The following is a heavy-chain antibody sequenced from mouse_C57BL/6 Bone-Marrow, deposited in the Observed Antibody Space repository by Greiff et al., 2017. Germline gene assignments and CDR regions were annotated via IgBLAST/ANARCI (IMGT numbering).Heavy chain of an antibody. CDR2: INSGGCYT. V-gene: IGHV5-6*01. Sequence: EVKLVQSGGDLVKPGGSLKLSCAASGFTFSSYGMSWVRQTPEKSLEWVATINSGGCYTYYPDILKGRFTISIDNAKNTLYLQMSSLKSEDTAMYYCARQRRGYAVDCWGQGTTVTCSS. J-gene: IGHJ4*01. CDR3: ARQRRGYAVDC. CDR1: GFTFSSYG.